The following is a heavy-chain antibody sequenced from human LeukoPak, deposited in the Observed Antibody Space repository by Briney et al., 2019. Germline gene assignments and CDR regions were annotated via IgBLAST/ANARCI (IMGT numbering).Heavy chain of an antibody. CDR1: GGSISSYY. Sequence: SEALSLTCTVSGGSISSYYWSWIRQAPGKGLEWIGNIYYSGSTNYNPSLKSRVTVSVDTSKNQFSLKLSSVTAADTAVYYCARHGTLGSTTYPLDYWGQGTLVTVSS. J-gene: IGHJ4*02. D-gene: IGHD1-26*01. CDR2: IYYSGST. CDR3: ARHGTLGSTTYPLDY. V-gene: IGHV4-59*08.